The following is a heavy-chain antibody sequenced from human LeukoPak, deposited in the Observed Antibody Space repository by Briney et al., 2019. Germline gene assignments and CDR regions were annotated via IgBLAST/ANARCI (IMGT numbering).Heavy chain of an antibody. V-gene: IGHV3-23*01. J-gene: IGHJ4*02. CDR2: ISGSGGST. CDR3: AKEGIAVSSTGFDY. D-gene: IGHD6-13*01. Sequence: GGSLRLSCAASGLTFSNYAMSWVRQAPGKGLEWVSAISGSGGSTYYADSVKGRFTISRDNSKNTLYLQMNSLRAEDTAVYYCAKEGIAVSSTGFDYWGQGTLVTVSS. CDR1: GLTFSNYA.